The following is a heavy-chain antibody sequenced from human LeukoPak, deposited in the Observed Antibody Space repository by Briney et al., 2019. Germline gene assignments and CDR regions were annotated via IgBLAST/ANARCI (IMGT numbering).Heavy chain of an antibody. Sequence: ASVKVSCKASGYTFTGYFIHWVRQAPGHGLEWMGWINPHSGGTKSAQKFQGRVSMTRDTSSNIAYMDLSSLTSEDTAVYYCAKDRARVVENTTQKEALDAWGQGTTVTVS. CDR3: AKDRARVVENTTQKEALDA. CDR2: INPHSGGT. J-gene: IGHJ6*02. V-gene: IGHV1-2*02. D-gene: IGHD1-1*01. CDR1: GYTFTGYF.